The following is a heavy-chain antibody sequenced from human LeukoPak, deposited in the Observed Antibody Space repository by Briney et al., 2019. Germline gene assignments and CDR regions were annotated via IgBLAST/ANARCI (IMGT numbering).Heavy chain of an antibody. CDR2: ISMSGSVI. D-gene: IGHD3-16*01. V-gene: IGHV3-48*03. Sequence: GESLKISCAASGFTFSDYEMNWARQAPGKGLEWVSYISMSGSVIHYADSVKGRFTISRDNAKNSLYLQMNSLRAVDTAVYYCARDGGRTASGFRPHYFDYWGQGALVIVSS. CDR3: ARDGGRTASGFRPHYFDY. J-gene: IGHJ4*02. CDR1: GFTFSDYE.